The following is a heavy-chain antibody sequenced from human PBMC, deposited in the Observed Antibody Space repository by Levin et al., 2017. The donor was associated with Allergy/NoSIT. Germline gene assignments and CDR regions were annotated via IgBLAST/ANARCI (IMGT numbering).Heavy chain of an antibody. CDR2: INPDGAST. J-gene: IGHJ2*01. V-gene: IGHV3-64*01. CDR3: ARQVFRSVPWYFDS. Sequence: GESLKISCAASGFTFSSYAMHWVRQAPGKGLEYVSAINPDGASTYYANSVKDRFTISRDNSKNTLYLQMGGLRTEDMAMYYCARQVFRSVPWYFDSWGRGTLVTVSS. D-gene: IGHD5/OR15-5a*01. CDR1: GFTFSSYA.